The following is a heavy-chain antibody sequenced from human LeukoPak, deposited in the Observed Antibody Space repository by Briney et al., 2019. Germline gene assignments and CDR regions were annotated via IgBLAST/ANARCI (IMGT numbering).Heavy chain of an antibody. CDR1: GDSISSGPYY. CDR3: ARRDDSSGYHKIFDY. D-gene: IGHD3-22*01. CDR2: IYYGENT. J-gene: IGHJ4*02. V-gene: IGHV4-39*01. Sequence: PETLSLTCTVSGDSISSGPYYWGWIRQPPGKGLEWIGNIYYGENTYYNPSLKSRVTISIDTSNNQFYLKLSSLTAADTAVYYCARRDDSSGYHKIFDYWGQGTLVTVSS.